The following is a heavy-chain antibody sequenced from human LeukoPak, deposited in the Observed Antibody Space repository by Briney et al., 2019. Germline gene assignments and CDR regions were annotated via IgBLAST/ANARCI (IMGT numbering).Heavy chain of an antibody. Sequence: GGSLRLSCAASGFTFSDYYMSWIRQAPGKELEWVSYIRGSSTPIHYADSVKGRFTISRDNAKNSLYLQMDTLRVEDTAVYYCARNRRDRSGYYQDFDYWGQGTLVTVSS. CDR2: IRGSSTPI. V-gene: IGHV3-11*01. J-gene: IGHJ4*02. CDR3: ARNRRDRSGYYQDFDY. D-gene: IGHD3-22*01. CDR1: GFTFSDYY.